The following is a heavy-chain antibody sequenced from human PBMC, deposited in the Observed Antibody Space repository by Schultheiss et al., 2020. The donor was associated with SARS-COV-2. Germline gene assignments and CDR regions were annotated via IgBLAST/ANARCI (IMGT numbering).Heavy chain of an antibody. V-gene: IGHV3-74*01. CDR2: VNEDGSTT. CDR1: GFTFSSYW. Sequence: GGSLRLSCAASGFTFSSYWMHWVRQAPGKGLVWVSRVNEDGSTTYYADSVKGRFTISRDNSKNTLYLQMNSLRAEDTAVYYCARFGGTMVRGGYGMDVWGQGTTVTVSS. CDR3: ARFGGTMVRGGYGMDV. D-gene: IGHD3-10*01. J-gene: IGHJ6*02.